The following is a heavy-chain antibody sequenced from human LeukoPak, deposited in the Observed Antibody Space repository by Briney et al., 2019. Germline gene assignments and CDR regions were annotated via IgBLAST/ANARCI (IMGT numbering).Heavy chain of an antibody. Sequence: PGGSLRLSCAASGFTFSSYAMSWVRQAPGKGLEWVSAISGSGGSTYYADSVKGRFTISRDNSKNTLYLQMNSLRAEDTAVYYCAKAGEGRYFDWLLLDYWGQGTLVTVSS. D-gene: IGHD3-9*01. J-gene: IGHJ4*02. CDR3: AKAGEGRYFDWLLLDY. CDR1: GFTFSSYA. V-gene: IGHV3-23*01. CDR2: ISGSGGST.